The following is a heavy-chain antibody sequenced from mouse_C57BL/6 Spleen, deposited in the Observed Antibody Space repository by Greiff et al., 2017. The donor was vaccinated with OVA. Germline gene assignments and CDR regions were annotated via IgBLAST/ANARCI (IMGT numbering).Heavy chain of an antibody. J-gene: IGHJ4*01. CDR1: GYTFTSYW. Sequence: QVQLQQPGAELVRPGSSVKLSCTASGYTFTSYWMHWVKPRPIQGLEWIGNIDTSDSETNYNQKFKGKATLTVNTSSSTAYMQLSSLTSEDSAVYYCARYSYVSGYAMDYWGQGTSVTVSS. D-gene: IGHD1-1*01. CDR2: IDTSDSET. V-gene: IGHV1-52*01. CDR3: ARYSYVSGYAMDY.